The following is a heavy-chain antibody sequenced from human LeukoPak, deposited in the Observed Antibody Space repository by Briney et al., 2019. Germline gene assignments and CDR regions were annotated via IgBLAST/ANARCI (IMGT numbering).Heavy chain of an antibody. CDR2: ISGDGGST. J-gene: IGHJ6*02. CDR1: GFTFDDYA. D-gene: IGHD6-19*01. CDR3: AKDRQWLYYYDMAV. Sequence: PGGALRLSCAASGFTFDDYAMHWVRQAPGKVLEWVSLISGDGGSTYYADSVKGRFTISRDNSKNSLYLQMNSLRTEDTALYYCAKDRQWLYYYDMAVGGQGTTVTASS. V-gene: IGHV3-43*02.